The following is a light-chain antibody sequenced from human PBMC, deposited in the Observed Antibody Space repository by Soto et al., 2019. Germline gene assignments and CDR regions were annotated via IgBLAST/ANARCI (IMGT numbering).Light chain of an antibody. CDR1: QSVSSSY. CDR2: GAS. CDR3: QQYGSSPLT. J-gene: IGKJ1*01. V-gene: IGKV3-20*01. Sequence: EIVLTQSPATLSLSPGERATLSCRASQSVSSSYLAWYQQTPGQAPRLLIYGASSRATGTPDRFSSSGSGTDFTLTISSLEPEDFALYYCQQYGSSPLTFGQGTKVEIK.